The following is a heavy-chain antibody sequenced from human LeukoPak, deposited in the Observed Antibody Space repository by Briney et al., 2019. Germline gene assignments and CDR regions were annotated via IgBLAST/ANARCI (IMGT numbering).Heavy chain of an antibody. CDR2: ISYDGSNK. Sequence: GFLRLSCAASGFTFSSYGMHWVRQAPGKGLEWVAVISYDGSNKYYADSVKGRFTISRDNSKNTLYLQMNSLRAEGTAVYYCAKDFRLLWFGEGSMDVWGQGTTVTVSS. CDR1: GFTFSSYG. CDR3: AKDFRLLWFGEGSMDV. V-gene: IGHV3-30*18. J-gene: IGHJ6*02. D-gene: IGHD3-10*01.